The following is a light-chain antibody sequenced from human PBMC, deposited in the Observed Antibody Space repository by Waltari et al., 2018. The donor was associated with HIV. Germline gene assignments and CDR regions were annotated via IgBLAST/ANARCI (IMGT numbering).Light chain of an antibody. Sequence: EIVMTQSPATLYVSPGERATLSCRASQTIGSNVAWYQQKPGQAPRLLMYGASTRATGISVRFSGSGSGTDFTLTISNLQPADFAVYYCLQYRNWPPLTFGQGTKVEMK. V-gene: IGKV3-15*01. J-gene: IGKJ1*01. CDR3: LQYRNWPPLT. CDR1: QTIGSN. CDR2: GAS.